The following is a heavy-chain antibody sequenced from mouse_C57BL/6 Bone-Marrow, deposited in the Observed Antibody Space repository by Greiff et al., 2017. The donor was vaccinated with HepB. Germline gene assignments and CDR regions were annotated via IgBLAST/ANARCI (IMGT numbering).Heavy chain of an antibody. J-gene: IGHJ2*01. CDR1: GFTFSSYG. CDR3: ARQGGYYDY. CDR2: ISSGGSYT. Sequence: EVKLVESGGDLVKPGGSLKLSCAASGFTFSSYGMSWVRQTPDKRLEWVATISSGGSYTYYPDSVKGRFTISRDNAKNTLYLQMSSLKSEYTAMYYCARQGGYYDYWGQGTTRTVSS. V-gene: IGHV5-6*01. D-gene: IGHD2-3*01.